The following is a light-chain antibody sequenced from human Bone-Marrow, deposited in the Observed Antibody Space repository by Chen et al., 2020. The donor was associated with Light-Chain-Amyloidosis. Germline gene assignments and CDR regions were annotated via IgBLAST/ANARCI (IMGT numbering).Light chain of an antibody. CDR3: QVWDRSSDRPV. CDR1: TIGATS. J-gene: IGLJ3*02. Sequence: SYALTQPSPVSVAPGQTAPSACGGNTIGATSLHWYQQTPGQAPLLVVYDDSDRPSGIPERLSGSNAGNTATLTISRVEAGDEADYYCQVWDRSSDRPVFGGGTKLTVL. CDR2: DDS. V-gene: IGLV3-21*02.